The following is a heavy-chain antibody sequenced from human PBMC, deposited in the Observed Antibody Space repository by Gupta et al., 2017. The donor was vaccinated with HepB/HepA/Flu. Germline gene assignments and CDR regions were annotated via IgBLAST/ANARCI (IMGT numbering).Heavy chain of an antibody. J-gene: IGHJ4*02. V-gene: IGHV3-21*02. CDR3: ARYSGNPNHIDY. CDR2: ISDGPAFI. Sequence: DVQLLESARGLVRPVASLLLSCAAAGFTFSTYTMNWVRQAPGKGLGWVASISDGPAFIVYTDYVEGRFTIYRDNTKNSLFLNTDNLRGEDTAVYYGARYSGNPNHIDYWVQGALVTISS. CDR1: GFTFSTYT. D-gene: IGHD1-26*01.